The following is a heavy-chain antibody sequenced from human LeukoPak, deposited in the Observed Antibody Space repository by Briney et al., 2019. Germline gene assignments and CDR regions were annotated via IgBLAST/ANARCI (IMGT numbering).Heavy chain of an antibody. J-gene: IGHJ6*03. V-gene: IGHV4-39*07. CDR2: IYYIGST. CDR1: GGSITNYTYY. Sequence: SETLSLTCTVSGGSITNYTYYWGWIRQPPGKGLEWIATIYYIGSTYYNPSLKNRVTISLDTSKNQFSLKLTSVTAADTAMFYCASLQKGDYMDIWGKGTTVTISS. CDR3: ASLQKGDYMDI.